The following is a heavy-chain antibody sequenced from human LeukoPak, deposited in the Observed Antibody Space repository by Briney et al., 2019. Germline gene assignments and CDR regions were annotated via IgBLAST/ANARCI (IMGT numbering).Heavy chain of an antibody. Sequence: GGSLRLSCAAAGFTFRGYAMSWVRQAPGKGLGWVSAISGSGGSTYYADSVKGRFTISRDNSKNTLYLQMNSLRAEDTAVYYCAKVGNAAAREPYLLMDVSGKGTTVTVSS. D-gene: IGHD6-6*01. CDR1: GFTFRGYA. CDR2: ISGSGGST. J-gene: IGHJ6*03. V-gene: IGHV3-23*01. CDR3: AKVGNAAAREPYLLMDV.